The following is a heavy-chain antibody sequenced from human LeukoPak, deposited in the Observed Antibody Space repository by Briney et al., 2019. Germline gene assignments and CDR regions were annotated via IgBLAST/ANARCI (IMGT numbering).Heavy chain of an antibody. CDR2: IYSGGST. CDR1: GFTLRSNY. CDR3: ARDYGGNSVLDY. J-gene: IGHJ4*02. V-gene: IGHV3-53*05. D-gene: IGHD4-23*01. Sequence: PGGSLRLSCAASGFTLRSNYMSWVRQAPGKGLGWVSVIYSGGSTYYADSVKGRFTISRDNSKNTLYLQMNSLRAEDTAVYYCARDYGGNSVLDYWGQGTLVTVSS.